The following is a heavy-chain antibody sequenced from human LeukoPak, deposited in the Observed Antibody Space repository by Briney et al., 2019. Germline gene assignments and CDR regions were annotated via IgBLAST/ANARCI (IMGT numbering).Heavy chain of an antibody. CDR1: GFTFSSYS. D-gene: IGHD2-2*01. Sequence: GGSLRLSCAASGFTFSSYSMNWVRQAPGKGLEWVSSISSSSSYIYYADSVKGRFTISRDNAKNSLYLQMNSLRAEDTAVYYCARMREYCSSTSCYLNYYYYYMDVWGKGTTVTVSS. J-gene: IGHJ6*03. CDR2: ISSSSSYI. CDR3: ARMREYCSSTSCYLNYYYYYMDV. V-gene: IGHV3-21*01.